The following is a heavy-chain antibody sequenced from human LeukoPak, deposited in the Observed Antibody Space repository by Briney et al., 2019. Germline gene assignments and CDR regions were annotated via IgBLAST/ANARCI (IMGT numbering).Heavy chain of an antibody. V-gene: IGHV3-43*02. D-gene: IGHD2-2*01. CDR2: ISEDGGST. CDR1: GFTFDDYA. CDR3: ANTRVHYFDY. Sequence: PGGSLRLSCAASGFTFDDYAMHWVRQAPGKGLEWVSLISEDGGSTYYADSVKGRFTISRDNSKNSLYLQMNSLRTEGTALYYCANTRVHYFDYWGQGTLVTVSS. J-gene: IGHJ4*02.